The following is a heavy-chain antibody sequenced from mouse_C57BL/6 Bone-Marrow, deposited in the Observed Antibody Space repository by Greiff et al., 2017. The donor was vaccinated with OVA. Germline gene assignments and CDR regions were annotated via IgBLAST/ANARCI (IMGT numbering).Heavy chain of an antibody. CDR2: IYPGDGDT. J-gene: IGHJ4*01. CDR3: ARSLYYAMDY. CDR1: GYAFSSSW. V-gene: IGHV1-82*01. Sequence: QVQLQQSGPELVKPGASVKISCKASGYAFSSSWMNWVKPRPGKGLEWIGRIYPGDGDTNYNGKFKGKATLTADKSSSTAYMQLSSLTSEDSAVYFCARSLYYAMDYWGQGTSVTVSS.